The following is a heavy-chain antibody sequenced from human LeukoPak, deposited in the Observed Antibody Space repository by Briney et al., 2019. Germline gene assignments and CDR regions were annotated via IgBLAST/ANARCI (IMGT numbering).Heavy chain of an antibody. J-gene: IGHJ4*02. CDR3: ATSNDAKIAPFDH. CDR2: INTKGET. Sequence: PSETLSLTCTVSGVSMSAYQWSWVRQSPEKGLEWIGCINTKGETSYNPSLKSRVTTSVDTSKSHFSLRLTSVTAADTAVYYCATSNDAKIAPFDHWGQGAPVTVSS. CDR1: GVSMSAYQ. D-gene: IGHD2-21*01. V-gene: IGHV4-4*09.